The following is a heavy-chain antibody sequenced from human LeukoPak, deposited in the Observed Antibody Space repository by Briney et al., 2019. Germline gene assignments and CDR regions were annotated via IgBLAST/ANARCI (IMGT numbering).Heavy chain of an antibody. CDR3: AAEGIGLSSGYYLQFDY. Sequence: GASVKVSYKASGYTFTSYGISWVRQAPGQGLEWMGWISAYNGNTNYAQKLQGRVTMTTDTSTSTAYMELRSLRSDDTAVYYCAAEGIGLSSGYYLQFDYWGQGTLVTVSS. V-gene: IGHV1-18*01. J-gene: IGHJ4*02. D-gene: IGHD3-22*01. CDR2: ISAYNGNT. CDR1: GYTFTSYG.